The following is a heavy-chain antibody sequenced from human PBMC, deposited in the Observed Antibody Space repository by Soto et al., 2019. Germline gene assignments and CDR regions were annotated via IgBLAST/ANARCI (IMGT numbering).Heavy chain of an antibody. V-gene: IGHV3-48*02. CDR3: AKEKISTSCCNWFDP. CDR1: GFTFSSYS. D-gene: IGHD2-2*01. J-gene: IGHJ5*02. Sequence: GGSLRLSCAASGFTFSSYSMNWVRQAPGKGLEWVSYISSTGSTIFYADSVKGRFTISRDNAKNSLYLQMNSLRDEDTAVYYCAKEKISTSCCNWFDPWGQGTLVTVSS. CDR2: ISSTGSTI.